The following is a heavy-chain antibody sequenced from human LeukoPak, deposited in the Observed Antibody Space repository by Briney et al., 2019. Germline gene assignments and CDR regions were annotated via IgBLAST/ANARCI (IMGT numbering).Heavy chain of an antibody. CDR2: MNPNSGNT. CDR1: GYTLTSYV. CDR3: AMLRGGGTTMDY. D-gene: IGHD4-23*01. Sequence: ASAKVSCKASGYTLTSYVIKWVRQATGPRLEWMGWMNPNSGNTGYAQKLQGRVTMTRNPTIRTAYMELSSLRPEDTALYYCAMLRGGGTTMDYWGQGTLVTVSS. J-gene: IGHJ4*02. V-gene: IGHV1-8*01.